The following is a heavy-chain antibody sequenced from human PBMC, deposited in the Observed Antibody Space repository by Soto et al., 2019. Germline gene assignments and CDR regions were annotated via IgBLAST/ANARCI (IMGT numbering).Heavy chain of an antibody. CDR1: GFTFSNYV. D-gene: IGHD6-25*01. V-gene: IGHV3-23*01. Sequence: EVQLLESGGDLVQPGGSLRLSCAASGFTFSNYVMSWVRQAPGKGLEWVSSTSVSGRGTYYADSVKGRFTISRDNSKNTLFLQMNSLRDEDTAVYYCAKGEAAATTSYFDYWGQGTLVTVSS. CDR3: AKGEAAATTSYFDY. CDR2: TSVSGRGT. J-gene: IGHJ4*02.